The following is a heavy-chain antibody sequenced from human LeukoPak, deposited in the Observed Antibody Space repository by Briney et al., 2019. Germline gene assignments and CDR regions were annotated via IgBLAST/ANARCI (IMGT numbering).Heavy chain of an antibody. J-gene: IGHJ4*02. CDR1: GFTFSNYA. Sequence: AGGSLRLSCAASGFTFSNYAMSWVRQAPGKGLEWVSSISDSGGSTYYADSVKGRFTISRDNSKNTLYLQMNSLRAEDTAVYYCARHREITFGGVIGFDSWGQGTLVTVSS. V-gene: IGHV3-23*01. CDR2: ISDSGGST. CDR3: ARHREITFGGVIGFDS. D-gene: IGHD3-16*02.